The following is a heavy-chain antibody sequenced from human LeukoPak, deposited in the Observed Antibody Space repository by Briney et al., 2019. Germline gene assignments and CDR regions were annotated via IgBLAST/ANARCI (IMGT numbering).Heavy chain of an antibody. D-gene: IGHD3-3*01. CDR1: GGSISSYY. V-gene: IGHV4-4*07. J-gene: IGHJ4*02. CDR2: IYTSGST. Sequence: SETLSLTCTVSGGSISSYYWSWIRQPAGKGLEWIGRIYTSGSTNYNPSLKSRVTISVDKSKNQFSLKLSSVTAVDTAVYYCARGSGYYLFDYWGQGTLVTVSS. CDR3: ARGSGYYLFDY.